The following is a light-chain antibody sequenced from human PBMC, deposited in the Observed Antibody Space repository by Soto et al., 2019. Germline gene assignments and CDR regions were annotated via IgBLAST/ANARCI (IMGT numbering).Light chain of an antibody. CDR3: SSYTSSSTLVV. Sequence: QSVLTQPASVSGSPGQSITIPCTGTSSDIGGYNYVSWYQQFPDKAPKLMIYDVSNRPSGVSNRFSASKSGNTASLTISGLQAEDAASYYCSSYTSSSTLVVFGGGTKLTVL. CDR1: SSDIGGYNY. V-gene: IGLV2-14*01. J-gene: IGLJ2*01. CDR2: DVS.